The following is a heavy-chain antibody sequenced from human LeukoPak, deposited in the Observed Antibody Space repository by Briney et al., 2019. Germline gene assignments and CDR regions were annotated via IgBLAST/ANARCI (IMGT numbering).Heavy chain of an antibody. V-gene: IGHV4-39*01. Sequence: SETLSLTCTVSGGSVSSSSYYWAWIRQPPGKSLEWIGTVHYDGSNYYDTSLKSRLTISVDMSKNQLSLKLSFVTAADTAVYYCARHYCTGGPCYLDYWGQGTLVTVSS. CDR1: GGSVSSSSYY. CDR3: ARHYCTGGPCYLDY. CDR2: VHYDGSN. D-gene: IGHD2-8*02. J-gene: IGHJ4*02.